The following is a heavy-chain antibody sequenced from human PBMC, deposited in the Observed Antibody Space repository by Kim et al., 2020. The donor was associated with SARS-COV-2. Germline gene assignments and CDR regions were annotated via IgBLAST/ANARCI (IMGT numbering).Heavy chain of an antibody. CDR2: ISYDGSNK. Sequence: GGSLRLSCAASGFTFSSYAMHWVRQAPGKGLEWVAVISYDGSNKYYADSVKGRFTISRDNSKNTLYLQMNSLRAEDTDVYYCARDGTANYYYGMDVWGQGTTVTVSS. CDR1: GFTFSSYA. V-gene: IGHV3-30*04. J-gene: IGHJ6*02. D-gene: IGHD6-13*01. CDR3: ARDGTANYYYGMDV.